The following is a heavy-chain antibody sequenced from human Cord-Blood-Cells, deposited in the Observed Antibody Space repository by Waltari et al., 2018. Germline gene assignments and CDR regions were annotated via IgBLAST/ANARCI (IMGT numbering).Heavy chain of an antibody. CDR2: SIPILGTA. V-gene: IGHV1-69*01. CDR3: AREDYNYSSSWYFFDY. J-gene: IGHJ4*02. CDR1: GGTFSSYA. Sequence: QVQLVQSGAEVKKPGSSVKVSCKASGGTFSSYAISWVRPASGQGLEWMGGSIPILGTANYAQKFQGRVTITADESTSTAYMELSSLRSEDTAVYYCAREDYNYSSSWYFFDYWGQGTLVTVSS. D-gene: IGHD6-13*01.